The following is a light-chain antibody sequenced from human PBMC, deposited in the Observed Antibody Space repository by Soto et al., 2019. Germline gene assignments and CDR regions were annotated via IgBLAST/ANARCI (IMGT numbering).Light chain of an antibody. V-gene: IGKV3-15*01. CDR1: QSISSD. Sequence: EIVMTQSPATLSVSPGERATLSCRASQSISSDLAWYQQNSGQAPRLLIYGASTRATGIPARFSGSGSGTEFTLTISSLQSEDSAVYYCQQYNNWPPLTFGPGTKVDIK. J-gene: IGKJ3*01. CDR2: GAS. CDR3: QQYNNWPPLT.